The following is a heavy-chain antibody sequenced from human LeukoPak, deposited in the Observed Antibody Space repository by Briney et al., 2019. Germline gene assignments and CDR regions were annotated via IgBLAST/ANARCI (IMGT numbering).Heavy chain of an antibody. CDR1: GYSFTSYH. D-gene: IGHD6-13*01. J-gene: IGHJ4*02. CDR2: MNPDSGKT. CDR3: ARGIAAAGTKD. Sequence: ASVKVSCKASGYSFTSYHFHWVRQATGQGLEWMGWMNPDSGKTGYSQKFQGRVTMTRNISISTAYMELSGLRSDDTAVYFCARGIAAAGTKDWGQGALGTVSS. V-gene: IGHV1-8*01.